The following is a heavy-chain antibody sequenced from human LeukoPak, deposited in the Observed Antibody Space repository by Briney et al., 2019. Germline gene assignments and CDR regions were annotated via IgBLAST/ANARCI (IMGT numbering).Heavy chain of an antibody. CDR3: ARDQKGGGPSDY. D-gene: IGHD3-16*01. CDR1: GFTFDDYA. J-gene: IGHJ4*02. CDR2: ISWNSGSI. V-gene: IGHV3-9*03. Sequence: SGGSLRLSCAASGFTFDDYAMHWVRQAPGKGLEWVSGISWNSGSIGYADSVKGRFTISRDNAKNSLYLQMNSLRAEDMALYYCARDQKGGGPSDYWGQGTLVTVSS.